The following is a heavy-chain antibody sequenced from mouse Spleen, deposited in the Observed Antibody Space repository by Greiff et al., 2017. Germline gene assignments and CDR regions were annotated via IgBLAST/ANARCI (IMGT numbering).Heavy chain of an antibody. J-gene: IGHJ2*01. CDR1: GYTFTSYW. CDR2: IDPSDSET. V-gene: IGHV1-52*01. Sequence: QVQLQQPGAELVRPGSSVKLSCKASGYTFTSYWMHWVKQRPIQGLEWIGNIDPSDSETHYNQKFKDKATLTVDKSSSTAYMQLSSLTSEDSAVYYCAREGNPAYYFDYWGQGTTLTVSS. CDR3: AREGNPAYYFDY.